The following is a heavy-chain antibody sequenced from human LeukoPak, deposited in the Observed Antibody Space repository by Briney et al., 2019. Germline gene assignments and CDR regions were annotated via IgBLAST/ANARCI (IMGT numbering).Heavy chain of an antibody. J-gene: IGHJ6*03. CDR3: ARDIHGYSYGYHYYYYMDV. D-gene: IGHD5-18*01. CDR2: IIPIFGTA. V-gene: IGHV1-69*13. CDR1: GGTFSSYA. Sequence: SVKVSCKASGGTFSSYAISWVRQAPGQGLEWMGGIIPIFGTANYAQKFQGRVTITADESTSTAYMELSSLRSEDTAVYYCARDIHGYSYGYHYYYYMDVWGKGTTVTISS.